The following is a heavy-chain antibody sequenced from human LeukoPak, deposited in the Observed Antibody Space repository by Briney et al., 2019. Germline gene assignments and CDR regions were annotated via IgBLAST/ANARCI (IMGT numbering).Heavy chain of an antibody. Sequence: SVKVSCKASGGTFSSYAISWVRQAPGQGLEWMGGIIPIFGTANYAQKFQGRVTITADKSTSTAYMELSSLRSEDTAVYYCARAFSGYDGMDVWGKGTTVTISS. CDR3: ARAFSGYDGMDV. CDR2: IIPIFGTA. V-gene: IGHV1-69*06. CDR1: GGTFSSYA. J-gene: IGHJ6*04. D-gene: IGHD1-26*01.